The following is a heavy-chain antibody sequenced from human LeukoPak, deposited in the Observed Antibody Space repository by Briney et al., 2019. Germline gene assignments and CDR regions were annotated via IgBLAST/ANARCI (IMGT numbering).Heavy chain of an antibody. CDR2: IWYDGSNK. CDR3: ARGGCYFDY. Sequence: QPGRSLRLSCAASGFTFSSYGMPWVRQAPGKGLEWVAVIWYDGSNKYYADSVKGRYAISRDNSKNTLYLQMNSLRAEDTAVYYCARGGCYFDYWGQGTLVTVSS. D-gene: IGHD6-25*01. CDR1: GFTFSSYG. J-gene: IGHJ4*02. V-gene: IGHV3-33*01.